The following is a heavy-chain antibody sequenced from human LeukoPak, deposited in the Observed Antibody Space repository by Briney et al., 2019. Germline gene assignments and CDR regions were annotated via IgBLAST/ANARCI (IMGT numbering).Heavy chain of an antibody. J-gene: IGHJ4*02. CDR3: AKIGGFWSGYTPMYYFDY. CDR1: GFTFSSYA. V-gene: IGHV3-23*01. Sequence: GGSLRLSCAASGFTFSSYAMSWVRQAPGKGLEWVSAISGIGGSTYYADSVKGRFTISRDNSKNTLYLQMNSLRAEDTAVYYCAKIGGFWSGYTPMYYFDYWGQGTLVTVSS. CDR2: ISGIGGST. D-gene: IGHD3-3*01.